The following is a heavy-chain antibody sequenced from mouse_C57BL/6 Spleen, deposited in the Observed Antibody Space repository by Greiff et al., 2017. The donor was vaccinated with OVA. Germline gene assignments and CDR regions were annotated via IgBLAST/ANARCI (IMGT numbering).Heavy chain of an antibody. V-gene: IGHV1-69*01. CDR3: ERGNCDYDKYFDD. CDR1: GYTFTSYW. J-gene: IGHJ1*03. Sequence: QVQLQQPGAELVMPGASVKLSCKASGYTFTSYWMHWVKQRPGQGLEWIGEIDPSDSYTNYNQKFKGKSTLTVDKSSSTAYMQLSSLTSEDSAVYYGERGNCDYDKYFDDWGTGTTVTVSS. D-gene: IGHD2-4*01. CDR2: IDPSDSYT.